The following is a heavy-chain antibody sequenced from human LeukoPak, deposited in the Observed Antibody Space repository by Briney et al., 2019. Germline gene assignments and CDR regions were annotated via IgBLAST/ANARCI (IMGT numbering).Heavy chain of an antibody. CDR1: GGSFSGYY. CDR3: ARGVKCSSTSCYGLRYMDV. J-gene: IGHJ6*03. D-gene: IGHD2-2*01. CDR2: INHSGST. Sequence: PSETLSLTCAVYGGSFSGYYWSWIRQPPGKGLEWIGEINHSGSTNYNPSLKSRVTISVDTSKNQFSLKLSSVTAADTAVYYCARGVKCSSTSCYGLRYMDVGGKGTTVTVSS. V-gene: IGHV4-34*01.